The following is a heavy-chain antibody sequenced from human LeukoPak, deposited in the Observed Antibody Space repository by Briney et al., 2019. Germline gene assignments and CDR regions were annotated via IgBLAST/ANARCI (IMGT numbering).Heavy chain of an antibody. V-gene: IGHV1-18*01. Sequence: ASVKVSCKASGYTFTSYGISWVRQAPGQGLEWMGWISAYNGNTNYARKLQGRVTMTTDTSTSTAYMELRSLRSDDTAVYYCARDLRSSPYWYFDLWGRGTLVTVSS. CDR1: GYTFTSYG. CDR3: ARDLRSSPYWYFDL. CDR2: ISAYNGNT. J-gene: IGHJ2*01. D-gene: IGHD6-13*01.